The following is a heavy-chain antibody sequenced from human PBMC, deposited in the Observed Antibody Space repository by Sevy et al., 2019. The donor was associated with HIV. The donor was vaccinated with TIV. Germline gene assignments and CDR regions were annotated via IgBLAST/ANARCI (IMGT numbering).Heavy chain of an antibody. CDR1: GYTFTSYG. J-gene: IGHJ6*02. Sequence: ASVKVSCKASGYTFTSYGISWVRQAPGQGLEWMGSISAYNGNTNYAQKLQGRVTMTTDTSTSTAYMELRSLRSDDTAVYYCARDGFEYSGYDGMDVWGQGTTVTVSS. V-gene: IGHV1-18*01. CDR2: ISAYNGNT. D-gene: IGHD5-12*01. CDR3: ARDGFEYSGYDGMDV.